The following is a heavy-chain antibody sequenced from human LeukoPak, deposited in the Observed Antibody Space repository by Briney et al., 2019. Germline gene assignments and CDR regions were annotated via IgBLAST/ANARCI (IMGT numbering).Heavy chain of an antibody. CDR3: ARVEQLYFDY. CDR2: ISSSGSTI. Sequence: GGSLRLSCAASGFTVSSNYMNWVRQAPGKGLEWVSYISSSGSTIYYADSVKGRFTISRDNAKNSLYLQMNSLRAEDTAVYYCARVEQLYFDYWGQGTLVTVSS. V-gene: IGHV3-48*03. D-gene: IGHD6-13*01. J-gene: IGHJ4*02. CDR1: GFTVSSNY.